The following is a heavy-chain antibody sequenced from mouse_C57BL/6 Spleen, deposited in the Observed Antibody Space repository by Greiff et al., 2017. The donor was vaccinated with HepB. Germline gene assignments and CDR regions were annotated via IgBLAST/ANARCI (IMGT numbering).Heavy chain of an antibody. CDR3: ARDYDYDVLLDY. Sequence: EVKLVESGGGLVKPGGSLKLSCAASGFTFSDYGMHWVRQAPEKGLEWVAYTSSGSSTIYYADTVKGRFTISRDNAKNTLFLQMTSLRSEDTAMYYCARDYDYDVLLDYWGQGTSVTVSS. CDR2: TSSGSSTI. CDR1: GFTFSDYG. V-gene: IGHV5-17*01. D-gene: IGHD2-4*01. J-gene: IGHJ4*01.